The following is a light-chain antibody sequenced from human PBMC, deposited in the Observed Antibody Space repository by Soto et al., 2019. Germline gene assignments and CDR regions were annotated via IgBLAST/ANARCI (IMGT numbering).Light chain of an antibody. CDR3: QQYGSSPPRT. Sequence: IVLTQSPGTLSLSPGERVTLSCRASQSIDRNYLAWYQQKPGLAPRLIMYNGSRRAAGTPDRFSGSGSGTDFSLTISRLEPEDFAVYYCQQYGSSPPRTFGQGTKVDIK. V-gene: IGKV3-20*01. CDR1: QSIDRNY. CDR2: NGS. J-gene: IGKJ1*01.